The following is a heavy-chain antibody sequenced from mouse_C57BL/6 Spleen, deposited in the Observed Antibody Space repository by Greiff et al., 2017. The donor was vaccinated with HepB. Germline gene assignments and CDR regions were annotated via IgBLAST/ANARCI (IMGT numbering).Heavy chain of an antibody. CDR2: IYPRSGNT. D-gene: IGHD2-5*01. J-gene: IGHJ3*01. Sequence: VKVVESGAELARPGASVKLSCKASGYTFTSYGISWVKQRTGQGLEWIGEIYPRSGNTYYNEKFKGKATLTADKSSSTAYMELRSLTSEDSAVYFCARAYYSNYEAWFAYWGQGTLVTVSA. CDR3: ARAYYSNYEAWFAY. CDR1: GYTFTSYG. V-gene: IGHV1-81*01.